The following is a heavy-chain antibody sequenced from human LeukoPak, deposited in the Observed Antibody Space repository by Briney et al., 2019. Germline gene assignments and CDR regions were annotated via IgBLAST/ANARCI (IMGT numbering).Heavy chain of an antibody. D-gene: IGHD6-19*01. CDR3: ARDSSSGWYREYYFDY. Sequence: PSETLSLTCTVSGGSISSYYWSWIRQPPGKGLEWIGYIYYSGSTNYNPSLKSRVTISVDTSKNQFSLKLSTVTAADTAVYYCARDSSSGWYREYYFDYWGQGTLVTVSS. CDR2: IYYSGST. V-gene: IGHV4-59*01. J-gene: IGHJ4*02. CDR1: GGSISSYY.